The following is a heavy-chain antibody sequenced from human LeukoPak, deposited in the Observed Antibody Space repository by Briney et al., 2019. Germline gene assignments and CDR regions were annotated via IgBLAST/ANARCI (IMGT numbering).Heavy chain of an antibody. Sequence: GASVKVSCKASGYTFISYYIHWVQQAPGQGLQWVGSINPSGGSSTYAQKLRGRVTLTRDTSTSTVYMELSSLRSEDTAVYYCARVRRSGELLDAGRYNWLDPWGQGTLVTVSS. V-gene: IGHV1-46*01. CDR2: INPSGGSS. CDR1: GYTFISYY. D-gene: IGHD1-26*01. J-gene: IGHJ5*02. CDR3: ARVRRSGELLDAGRYNWLDP.